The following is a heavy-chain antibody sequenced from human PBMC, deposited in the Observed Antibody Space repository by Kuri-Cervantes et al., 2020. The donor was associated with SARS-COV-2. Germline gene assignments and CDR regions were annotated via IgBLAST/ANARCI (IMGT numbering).Heavy chain of an antibody. J-gene: IGHJ4*02. CDR3: GRGPAAIITPYFDF. CDR2: IYYSGST. Sequence: SETLSLTCTVSGGSISSYYWRWIRQPPGKGLEWIGYIYYSGSTNYNPSLKSRVTISVDTSKNQFSLKLSSVTAADTAVYYCGRGPAAIITPYFDFWGQGTLVTVSS. CDR1: GGSISSYY. V-gene: IGHV4-59*12. D-gene: IGHD2-2*01.